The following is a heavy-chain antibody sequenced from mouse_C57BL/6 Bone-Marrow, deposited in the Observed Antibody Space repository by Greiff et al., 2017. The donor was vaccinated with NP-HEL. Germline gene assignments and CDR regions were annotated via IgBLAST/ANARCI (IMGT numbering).Heavy chain of an antibody. Sequence: QVQLQQPGAELVKPGASVKMSCKASGYTFTSYWITWVKQRPGQGLEWIGDIYPGSGSTNYNEKFKSKATLTVDTSSSTAYMQLSSLTSEDSAVYFCARRKNGYRKAMDYWGQGTSVTVSS. CDR3: ARRKNGYRKAMDY. CDR2: IYPGSGST. D-gene: IGHD2-2*01. V-gene: IGHV1-55*01. CDR1: GYTFTSYW. J-gene: IGHJ4*01.